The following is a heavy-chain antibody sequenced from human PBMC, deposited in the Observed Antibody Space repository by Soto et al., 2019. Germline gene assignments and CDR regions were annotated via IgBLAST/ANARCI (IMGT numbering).Heavy chain of an antibody. CDR2: IYYSGST. Sequence: PSETLSLTCTVSGGSIISYYWSWIRQPPGKGLEWIGYIYYSGSTNYNPSLKSRVTISVDTSKNQFSLKLSSVTAADTAVYYCARAKAGALRSGSTNWFDPWGQGTLVTVSS. J-gene: IGHJ5*02. CDR1: GGSIISYY. D-gene: IGHD6-19*01. CDR3: ARAKAGALRSGSTNWFDP. V-gene: IGHV4-59*01.